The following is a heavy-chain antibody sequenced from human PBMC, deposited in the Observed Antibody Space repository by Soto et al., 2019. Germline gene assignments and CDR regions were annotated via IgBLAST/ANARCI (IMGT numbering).Heavy chain of an antibody. D-gene: IGHD6-6*01. CDR2: ISQSGNT. Sequence: SETLSLTCSIYSGSFSGYYWSWIRQPPGKGLEWIGEISQSGNTNYSPSLKSRVSISIDTSEKQFSLNLASVSAADTAVYYCARAPKVSGSSQTRPDFWGQGTLVTVSS. CDR3: ARAPKVSGSSQTRPDF. CDR1: SGSFSGYY. V-gene: IGHV4-34*01. J-gene: IGHJ4*02.